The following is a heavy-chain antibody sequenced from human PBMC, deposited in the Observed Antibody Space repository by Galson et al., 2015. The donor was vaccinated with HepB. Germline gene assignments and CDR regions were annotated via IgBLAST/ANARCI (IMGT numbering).Heavy chain of an antibody. V-gene: IGHV1-46*01. Sequence: SVKVSCKASGYNFINFFIHWVRQAPGQGLEWMGILDPNNGETTYAQKFLGRVTMTADTSTSTVYMDLRSLRSDDTAVYYCARMGHAFDIWGQGTMVTVSS. CDR1: GYNFINFF. D-gene: IGHD1-26*01. CDR2: LDPNNGET. J-gene: IGHJ3*02. CDR3: ARMGHAFDI.